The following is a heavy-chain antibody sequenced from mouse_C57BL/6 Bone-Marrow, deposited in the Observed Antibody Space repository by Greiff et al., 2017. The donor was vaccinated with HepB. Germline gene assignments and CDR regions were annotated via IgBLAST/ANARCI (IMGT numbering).Heavy chain of an antibody. Sequence: QVQLQQSGAELARPGASVKMSCKASGYTFTSYTMHWVKQRPGQGLEWIGYINPSSGYTKYNQKFKDKATLTADKSSSTAYMQLSSLTSEDSAVYYCARLIYYYGSSLYYFDYWGQGTTLTVSS. CDR3: ARLIYYYGSSLYYFDY. V-gene: IGHV1-4*01. CDR2: INPSSGYT. CDR1: GYTFTSYT. D-gene: IGHD1-1*01. J-gene: IGHJ2*01.